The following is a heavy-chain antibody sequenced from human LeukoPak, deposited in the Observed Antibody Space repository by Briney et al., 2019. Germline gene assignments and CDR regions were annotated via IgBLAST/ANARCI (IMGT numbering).Heavy chain of an antibody. Sequence: GLTLGLSCSASGLPFSRQAMHWVRQARAKGLEYVSAISDSGGSTYYADSVKGRFTISRDNAQNTLYLQMNSLRAEDTAVYYCVSSESYGYWGQGTLVAVSS. CDR2: ISDSGGST. D-gene: IGHD1-26*01. CDR1: GLPFSRQA. J-gene: IGHJ4*02. V-gene: IGHV3-64*04. CDR3: VSSESYGY.